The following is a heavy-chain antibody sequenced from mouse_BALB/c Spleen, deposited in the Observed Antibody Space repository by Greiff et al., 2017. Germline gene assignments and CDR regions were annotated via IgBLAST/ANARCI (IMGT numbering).Heavy chain of an antibody. V-gene: IGHV5-12-1*01. CDR1: GFTFSSFG. CDR3: ARHVGYGPFDY. CDR2: ISSGGGST. Sequence: EVHLVESGGGLVQPGGSRKLSCAASGFTFSSFGMHWVRQAPEKGLEWVAYISSGGGSTYYPDTVKGRFTISRDNAKNTLYLQMSSLKSEDTAMYYCARHVGYGPFDYWGQGTTLTVSS. J-gene: IGHJ2*01. D-gene: IGHD1-2*01.